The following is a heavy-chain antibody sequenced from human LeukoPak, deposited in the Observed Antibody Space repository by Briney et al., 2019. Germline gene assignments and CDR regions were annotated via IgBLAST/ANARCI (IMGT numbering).Heavy chain of an antibody. D-gene: IGHD5-12*01. V-gene: IGHV4-61*02. J-gene: IGHJ4*02. CDR3: ARDSTGGYDSH. CDR2: IYTSGST. CDR1: GGSISSGSYY. Sequence: KPSETLSLTCTVSGGSISSGSYYWRWTRQPAGKGLEWIGRIYTSGSTDYYPSLKTRVTISLDTSKNQFSLKVSSVTAAGTAVYYCARDSTGGYDSHWGQGTLVTVSS.